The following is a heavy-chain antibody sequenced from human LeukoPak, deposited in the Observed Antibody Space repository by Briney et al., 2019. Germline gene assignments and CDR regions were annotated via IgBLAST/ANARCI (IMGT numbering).Heavy chain of an antibody. D-gene: IGHD3-3*01. CDR2: IYYSGST. CDR3: GRGGRDVLGVAIPFDY. J-gene: IGHJ4*02. Sequence: PSETLSLTCTVSGGSISSGGYYWSWIRQHPGKGLEWIGYIYYSGSTYYNPSLKSRVTISVDTSKNQFSLKLSSVTAADTAVYYGGRGGRDVLGVAIPFDYWGQGTLFTVS. CDR1: GGSISSGGYY. V-gene: IGHV4-31*03.